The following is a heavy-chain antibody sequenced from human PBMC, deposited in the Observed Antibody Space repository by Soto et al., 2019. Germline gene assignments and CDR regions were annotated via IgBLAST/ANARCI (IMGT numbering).Heavy chain of an antibody. J-gene: IGHJ5*02. CDR3: ARHGYCISTSCPPANWFDP. V-gene: IGHV4-39*01. CDR1: GGSISSSSYY. Sequence: QLQLQESGPGLVKPSETLSLTCTVSGGSISSSSYYWGWIRQPPGKGLEWIGSIYYSGSTYYNPYLKSRVTISVDTSKNQFSLKLSSVTAADTAVYYCARHGYCISTSCPPANWFDPWGQGTLVTVSS. CDR2: IYYSGST. D-gene: IGHD2-2*01.